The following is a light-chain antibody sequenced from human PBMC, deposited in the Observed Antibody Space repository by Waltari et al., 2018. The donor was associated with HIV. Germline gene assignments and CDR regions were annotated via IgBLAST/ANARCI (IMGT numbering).Light chain of an antibody. CDR2: DVN. V-gene: IGLV2-14*03. Sequence: HSALTQPASVSGSPGPSITIPCTGTSSDVGGYNFVSWYRLHPGEVPKLMIFDVNNRPSGVSNRFSGSKSGNTASLTISGLQVEDEADYYCSSYTSSSIVIFGGGTKVTVL. CDR3: SSYTSSSIVI. J-gene: IGLJ2*01. CDR1: SSDVGGYNF.